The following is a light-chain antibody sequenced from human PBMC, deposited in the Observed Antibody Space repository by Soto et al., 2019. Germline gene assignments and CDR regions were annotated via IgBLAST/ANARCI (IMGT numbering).Light chain of an antibody. V-gene: IGKV3-11*01. CDR1: QSVSSY. CDR2: DAS. Sequence: EIVLTQSPATLSLSPGERATLSCRASQSVSSYLAWYQQKPGQAPRLLIYDASNRAPGIPARFSGSGSGTDFTLTISRLEPEDFAVYYCQQYSSSITFGQGTRLEIK. J-gene: IGKJ5*01. CDR3: QQYSSSIT.